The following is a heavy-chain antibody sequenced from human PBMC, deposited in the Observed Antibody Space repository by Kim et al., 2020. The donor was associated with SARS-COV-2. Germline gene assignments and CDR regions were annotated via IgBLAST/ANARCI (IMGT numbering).Heavy chain of an antibody. J-gene: IGHJ6*02. CDR2: IYYSGST. V-gene: IGHV4-61*01. D-gene: IGHD3-16*02. Sequence: SETLSLTCTVSGGSVSSGSYYWSWIRQPPGKGLEWIGYIYYSGSTNYNPSLKSRVTISVDTSKNQFSLKLSSVTAADTAVYYCARVWGSYHKACYYYGMDVWGQGTTVTVSS. CDR1: GGSVSSGSYY. CDR3: ARVWGSYHKACYYYGMDV.